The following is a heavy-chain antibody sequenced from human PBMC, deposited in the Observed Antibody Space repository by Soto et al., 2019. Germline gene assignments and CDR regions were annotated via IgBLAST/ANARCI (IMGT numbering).Heavy chain of an antibody. D-gene: IGHD6-13*01. Sequence: XXSLRLSFAASGFTFSSYSMHWVLQAPGKGLERVSSISSSSSYIYYADSVKGRFTISRDNAKNSLYLQMNSLRAEDTAVYYCARGFVSAAAGVFWFDPWGQGTLVTVSS. V-gene: IGHV3-21*01. CDR2: ISSSSSYI. CDR3: ARGFVSAAAGVFWFDP. J-gene: IGHJ5*02. CDR1: GFTFSSYS.